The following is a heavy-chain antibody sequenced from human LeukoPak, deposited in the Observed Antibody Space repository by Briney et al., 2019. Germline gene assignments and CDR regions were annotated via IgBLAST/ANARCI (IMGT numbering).Heavy chain of an antibody. J-gene: IGHJ4*02. V-gene: IGHV3-30*18. D-gene: IGHD3-16*02. CDR1: GFIFSNYR. CDR2: ISSDGSNK. Sequence: GGSLTLSFASSGFIFSNYRLHGVGQAAAKGLEGVAVISSDGSNKYYADSVKGRFTISRDNSKNTLYLQMNSLRAEDTAVYYCAKDHTTMGLSGYWGQGTLVTVSS. CDR3: AKDHTTMGLSGY.